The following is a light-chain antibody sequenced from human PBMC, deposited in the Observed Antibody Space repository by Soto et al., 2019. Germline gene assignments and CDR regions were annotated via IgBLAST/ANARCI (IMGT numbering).Light chain of an antibody. CDR3: SSYISSITRESV. CDR1: SSDVGGYNY. V-gene: IGLV2-14*01. Sequence: QSVLTQPASVSGSPGQSITISCTGTSSDVGGYNYVSWYQQHTGKAPKLMIYDVSNRPSGVSNRFSGSKSGNTASLTISGLQAEDEADYYCSSYISSITRESVYGTGTKLTVL. J-gene: IGLJ1*01. CDR2: DVS.